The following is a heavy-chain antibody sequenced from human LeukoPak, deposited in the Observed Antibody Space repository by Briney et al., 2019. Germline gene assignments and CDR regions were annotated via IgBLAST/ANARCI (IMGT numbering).Heavy chain of an antibody. Sequence: SVTVSCKASGYTFTSYGISGVRQAPGQGLEWMGGIIPIFGTANYAQTFQGRVTITADESTSTAYMELSSLRSEDTAVYYCARHRFSRSGPSLPYFDYWGQGTLVTVSS. J-gene: IGHJ4*02. CDR1: GYTFTSYG. CDR2: IIPIFGTA. CDR3: ARHRFSRSGPSLPYFDY. D-gene: IGHD3-3*01. V-gene: IGHV1-69*13.